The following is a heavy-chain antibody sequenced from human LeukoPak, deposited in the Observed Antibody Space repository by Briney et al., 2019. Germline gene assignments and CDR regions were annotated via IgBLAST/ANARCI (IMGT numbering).Heavy chain of an antibody. CDR3: GKNRYSGSLSPFDI. V-gene: IGHV3-7*03. Sequence: TGGSLRLSCVASGFSFGKYWMSWVRQAPGKGLEWVANIKLDGSEKNYVDSVKGRFTISRDNSKNTLYLQMNSLRAEDTAVYYCGKNRYSGSLSPFDIWGQGTMVTVSS. CDR1: GFSFGKYW. D-gene: IGHD1-26*01. J-gene: IGHJ3*02. CDR2: IKLDGSEK.